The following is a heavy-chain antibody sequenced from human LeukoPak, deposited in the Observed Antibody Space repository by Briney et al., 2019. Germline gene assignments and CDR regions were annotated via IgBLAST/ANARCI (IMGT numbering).Heavy chain of an antibody. D-gene: IGHD1-26*01. Sequence: ASVTVSFKASGYTFTDYYMHWVRQAPGQGLEWMGWINPNSGGTNYAQNFQGRVTMTRDTSISTAYMELSRLRSDDTAVYYCARDRTLTWALKYYFDYWGQGTLVTVSS. V-gene: IGHV1-2*02. CDR1: GYTFTDYY. CDR2: INPNSGGT. J-gene: IGHJ4*02. CDR3: ARDRTLTWALKYYFDY.